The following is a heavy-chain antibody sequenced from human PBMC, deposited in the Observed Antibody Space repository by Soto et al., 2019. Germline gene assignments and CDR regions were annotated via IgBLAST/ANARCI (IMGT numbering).Heavy chain of an antibody. Sequence: GESLKISCKGSGYTFTDYWIGWVRQLPGKGLEWMGRIDPSDSYTNYSPSFQGHVTISADKSISTAYLQWSSLKASDTAMYYCAREGNLEYSSSSSGYYYYYYGMDVWGQGTTVTVSS. CDR2: IDPSDSYT. CDR3: AREGNLEYSSSSSGYYYYYYGMDV. CDR1: GYTFTDYW. D-gene: IGHD6-6*01. J-gene: IGHJ6*02. V-gene: IGHV5-10-1*01.